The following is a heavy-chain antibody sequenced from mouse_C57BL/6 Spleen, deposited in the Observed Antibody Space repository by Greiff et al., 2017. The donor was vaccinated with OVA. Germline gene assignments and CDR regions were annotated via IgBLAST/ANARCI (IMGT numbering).Heavy chain of an antibody. CDR1: GYTFTDYE. Sequence: VNLVESGAELVRPGASVTLSCKASGYTFTDYEMHWVKQTPVHGLEWIGAIDPETGGTAYNQKFKGKAILTADKSSSTAYMELRSLTSEDSAVYYCTNYSGFAYWGQGTLVTVSA. V-gene: IGHV1-15*01. D-gene: IGHD1-1*01. J-gene: IGHJ3*01. CDR2: IDPETGGT. CDR3: TNYSGFAY.